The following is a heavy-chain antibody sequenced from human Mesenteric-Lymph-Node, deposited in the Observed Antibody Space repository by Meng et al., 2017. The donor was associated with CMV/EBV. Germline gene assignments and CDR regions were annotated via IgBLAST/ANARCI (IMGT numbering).Heavy chain of an antibody. V-gene: IGHV3-30*02. CDR2: IRYDGSNE. Sequence: PFSSIGMPWFRHAQGKGPQWVTFIRYDGSNEYYADSVKGRFTISRDNSKNTLYLQMHTLRPEDTAVYYCAKDPGWEMATIGSAFDIWGQGTVVTVSS. J-gene: IGHJ3*02. D-gene: IGHD5-24*01. CDR3: AKDPGWEMATIGSAFDI. CDR1: PFSSIG.